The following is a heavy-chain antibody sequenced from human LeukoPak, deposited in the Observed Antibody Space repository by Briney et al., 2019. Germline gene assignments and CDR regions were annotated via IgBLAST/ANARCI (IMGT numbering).Heavy chain of an antibody. J-gene: IGHJ3*02. Sequence: GGSLRLSCAASGFTFSNYAMNWVRQAPGKGLEWVSVIYSGGSTYYADSVKGRFTISRDNSKNTLYLQMNSLRAEDTAVYYCARQVGAHDAFDIWGQGTMVTVSS. V-gene: IGHV3-53*01. CDR1: GFTFSNYA. D-gene: IGHD1-26*01. CDR2: IYSGGST. CDR3: ARQVGAHDAFDI.